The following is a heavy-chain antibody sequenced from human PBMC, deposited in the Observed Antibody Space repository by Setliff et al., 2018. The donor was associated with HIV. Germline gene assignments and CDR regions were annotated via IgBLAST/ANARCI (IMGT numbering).Heavy chain of an antibody. D-gene: IGHD3-10*01. Sequence: PSETLSLTCTVSGGSISTSRYYWGWIRQPPGKGLEWIGSINYGGNTYYNPSLTSRAAIFVDTSKNQISLKLSSVTAADTAVYYCASLNGSESPYIYYYNMDVWGKGTTVTVSS. CDR1: GGSISTSRYY. CDR2: INYGGNT. V-gene: IGHV4-39*01. CDR3: ASLNGSESPYIYYYNMDV. J-gene: IGHJ6*03.